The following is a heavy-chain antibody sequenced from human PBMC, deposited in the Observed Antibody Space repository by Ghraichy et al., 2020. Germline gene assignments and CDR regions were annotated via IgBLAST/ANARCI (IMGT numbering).Heavy chain of an antibody. J-gene: IGHJ5*02. CDR3: AQDGLPYSGTYFSLNWFDR. CDR2: ISGSGVTT. Sequence: LSLTCAASGFTFRTYAMTWVRQAPGKGLKCVSGISGSGVTTSYADSGKGRFTISRDNSRNTLYLQMNSLRAEDTVVFYCAQDGLPYSGTYFSLNWFDRWGQGTLVTVSS. D-gene: IGHD1-26*01. V-gene: IGHV3-23*01. CDR1: GFTFRTYA.